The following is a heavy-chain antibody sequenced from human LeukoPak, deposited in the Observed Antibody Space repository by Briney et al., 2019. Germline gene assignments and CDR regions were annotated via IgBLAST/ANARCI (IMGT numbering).Heavy chain of an antibody. V-gene: IGHV3-33*01. CDR3: ARTHCGGDCYPPSEYFQH. Sequence: GGSLRLSCAASGFTFSSYGMHWVRQAPGKGLEWVAVIWYDGSNKYNADSVKGRFTISRDNSKNTLYLQMNSLRAEDTAVYYCARTHCGGDCYPPSEYFQHWGQGTLVTVSS. J-gene: IGHJ1*01. D-gene: IGHD2-21*02. CDR1: GFTFSSYG. CDR2: IWYDGSNK.